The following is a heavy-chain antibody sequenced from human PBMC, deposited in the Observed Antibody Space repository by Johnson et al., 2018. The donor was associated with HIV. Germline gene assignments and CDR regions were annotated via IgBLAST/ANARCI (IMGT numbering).Heavy chain of an antibody. V-gene: IGHV3-30*03. J-gene: IGHJ3*02. CDR1: GFTFSSYG. CDR3: ARASNSGYDQAFDI. D-gene: IGHD5-12*01. CDR2: ISYDGSNK. Sequence: QVQLVESGGGVVQPGRSLRLSCAASGFTFSSYGMHWVRQAPGKGLEWVAVISYDGSNKYYADSVKGRFTISRDNSKNTLYLQMNSLRAEDTAVYYCARASNSGYDQAFDIWGQGTMVTVSS.